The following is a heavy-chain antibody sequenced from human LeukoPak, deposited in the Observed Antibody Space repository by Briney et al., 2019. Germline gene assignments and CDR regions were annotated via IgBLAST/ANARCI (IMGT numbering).Heavy chain of an antibody. D-gene: IGHD2-15*01. CDR3: ARGVRGSLHVFDI. J-gene: IGHJ3*02. CDR1: GFTFSDYT. V-gene: IGHV3-66*01. CDR2: IYSGGST. Sequence: PGGSLRLSCAASGFTFSDYTINWVRQAPGKGLEWVSVIYSGGSTYYADSVKGRFTISRDNSKNTLYLQMNSLRAEDTAVYYCARGVRGSLHVFDIWGQGTMDTVSS.